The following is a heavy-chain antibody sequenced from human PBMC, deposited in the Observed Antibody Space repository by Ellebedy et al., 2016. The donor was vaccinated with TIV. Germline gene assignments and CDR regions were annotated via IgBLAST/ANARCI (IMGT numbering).Heavy chain of an antibody. J-gene: IGHJ4*02. CDR2: ISGSGGST. CDR1: GFTFNNYA. V-gene: IGHV3-23*01. Sequence: GESLKISCAASGFTFNNYAMSWVRQAPGKGLEWVSAISGSGGSTYYADSVKGRFTISRDNSKNTLYLQMNSLRAEDTAVYYCANGLVLMVYAGDYWGQGTLVTVSS. CDR3: ANGLVLMVYAGDY. D-gene: IGHD2-8*01.